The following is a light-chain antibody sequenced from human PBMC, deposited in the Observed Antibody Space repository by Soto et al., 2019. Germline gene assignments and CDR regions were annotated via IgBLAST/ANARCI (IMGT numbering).Light chain of an antibody. V-gene: IGLV2-14*01. Sequence: QSALTQPASVSGSPGQSITISCTGTNSDVGAYPYVSWYQQHPGNAPKLLIYEVNERPSGVSNRFSGSKSGNTASLTISGLQAEDEADYYCCSYARPTFYAFATGTKVTVL. CDR3: CSYARPTFYA. CDR2: EVN. CDR1: NSDVGAYPY. J-gene: IGLJ1*01.